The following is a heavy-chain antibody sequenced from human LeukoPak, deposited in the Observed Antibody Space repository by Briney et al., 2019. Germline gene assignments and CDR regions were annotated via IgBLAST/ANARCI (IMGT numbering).Heavy chain of an antibody. D-gene: IGHD6-19*01. V-gene: IGHV3-48*01. CDR1: GFTFSSYS. CDR3: ARSIAVEVDY. Sequence: PGGSLRLSCAASGFTFSSYSMNWVRQAPGKGLEWVSYISSSSSTIYYADSVKGRFTISRDNAKNSLYLQMNSLRAEDTAVYYCARSIAVEVDYWGQGTLVTVSS. CDR2: ISSSSSTI. J-gene: IGHJ4*02.